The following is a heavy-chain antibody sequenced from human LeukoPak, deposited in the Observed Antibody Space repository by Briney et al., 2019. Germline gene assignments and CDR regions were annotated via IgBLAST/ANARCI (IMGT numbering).Heavy chain of an antibody. CDR3: ARNRYAADVFDI. CDR1: GFSISTYA. J-gene: IGHJ3*02. CDR2: IWYDGSNE. V-gene: IGHV3-33*01. Sequence: PGRSLRLPCVACGFSISTYAMHWVRQAPGTGLEWVAIIWYDGSNENYADPVKGRSTISRDNSKNTLYLQMNSLRVEDTAVYYCARNRYAADVFDIWGQGTMVTVSS. D-gene: IGHD1/OR15-1a*01.